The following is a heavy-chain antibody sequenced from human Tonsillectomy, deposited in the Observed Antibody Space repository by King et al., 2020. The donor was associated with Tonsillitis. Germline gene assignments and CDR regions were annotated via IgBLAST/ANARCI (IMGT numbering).Heavy chain of an antibody. CDR3: ASRHYDSSGYYYGPAFDY. Sequence: VQLQQWGAGLLKPSETLSLTCAVYGGSFSGYYWSWIRQPPGKGLEWIGEINHSGSTNYNPSLKSRVTISVDTYKNQLSLKLSSVTAADTAVYYCASRHYDSSGYYYGPAFDYWGQGTLVTVSS. J-gene: IGHJ4*02. CDR2: INHSGST. CDR1: GGSFSGYY. V-gene: IGHV4-34*01. D-gene: IGHD3-22*01.